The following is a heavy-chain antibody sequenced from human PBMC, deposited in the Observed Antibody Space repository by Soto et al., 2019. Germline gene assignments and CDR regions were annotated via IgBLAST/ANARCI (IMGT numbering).Heavy chain of an antibody. Sequence: GGSLRLSCAASGFTFGDYTMHWVRQAPGKGLEWVSLISCSGGSTYYADSVKGRFTISRDNSKNTLYLQMNSLRAEDTAVYYCAKDRGRSYDILTGYYRPTEIFDYWGQGTLVTLSS. D-gene: IGHD3-9*01. CDR2: ISCSGGST. CDR1: GFTFGDYT. V-gene: IGHV3-23*01. J-gene: IGHJ4*02. CDR3: AKDRGRSYDILTGYYRPTEIFDY.